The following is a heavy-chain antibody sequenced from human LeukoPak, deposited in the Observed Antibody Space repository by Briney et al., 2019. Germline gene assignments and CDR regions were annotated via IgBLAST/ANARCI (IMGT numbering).Heavy chain of an antibody. CDR2: INPNSGDT. CDR3: ARGLMSAVGVGYFDY. Sequence: ASVKVSCKASGYTFTAYYIHWVRQAPGQGLEWLGWINPNSGDTNYAQKFQGRVTMARDTSITTAYMELSRLKSDDTAVYYCARGLMSAVGVGYFDYWGQGPLVTVSS. J-gene: IGHJ4*02. D-gene: IGHD1-26*01. CDR1: GYTFTAYY. V-gene: IGHV1-2*02.